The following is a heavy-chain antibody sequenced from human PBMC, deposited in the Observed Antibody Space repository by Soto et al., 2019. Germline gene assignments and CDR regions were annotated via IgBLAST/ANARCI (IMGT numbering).Heavy chain of an antibody. CDR1: GGSISSGGYS. V-gene: IGHV4-30-2*01. CDR3: ARGQVVAAQH. CDR2: IYHSGST. D-gene: IGHD2-15*01. J-gene: IGHJ4*02. Sequence: QLQLQESGSGLVKPSQTLSLTCAVSGGSISSGGYSWSWIRQPPGKGLEWIGYIYHSGSTYYNPSLXRXAXISXDRAKTQFARKLSSVTAADTAVYYCARGQVVAAQHWGQGTLVTVSS.